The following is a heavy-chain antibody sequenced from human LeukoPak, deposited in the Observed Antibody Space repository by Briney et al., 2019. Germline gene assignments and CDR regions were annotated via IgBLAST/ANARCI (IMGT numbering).Heavy chain of an antibody. V-gene: IGHV3-53*01. CDR3: ARDLYSSSWY. Sequence: GGSLRLSCAASGFTVSSNYVSCVCQAPGKGLEWVSVIYSGGSTYYADSVKGRFTISRDNSKNMLYLQMNSLRAEDTAVYYCARDLYSSSWYWGQGTLVTVSS. D-gene: IGHD6-13*01. J-gene: IGHJ4*02. CDR1: GFTVSSNY. CDR2: IYSGGST.